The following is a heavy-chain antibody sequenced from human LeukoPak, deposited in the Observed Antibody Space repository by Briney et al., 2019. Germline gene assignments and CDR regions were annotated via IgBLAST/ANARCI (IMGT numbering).Heavy chain of an antibody. J-gene: IGHJ3*02. CDR3: AKDDAVRFLEWLLGAFDI. V-gene: IGHV3-23*01. D-gene: IGHD3-3*01. CDR1: GFTFSSYA. CDR2: ISGSGGST. Sequence: AGGSLRLSCAASGFTFSSYAMSWVRQAPGKGLEWVSAISGSGGSTYYADSVKGRFTISRDNSKNTLYLQMNSLRAEDTAVYYCAKDDAVRFLEWLLGAFDIWGQGTMVTVSS.